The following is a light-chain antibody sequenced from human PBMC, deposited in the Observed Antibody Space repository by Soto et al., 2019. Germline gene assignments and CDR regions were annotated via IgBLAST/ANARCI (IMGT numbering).Light chain of an antibody. J-gene: IGLJ3*02. CDR3: QSYDGSNLRV. Sequence: NFMLTQPHSVSESPGKTVIISCSRNSGSIASSYVQWYQQRPGSSPTSVIYEDDRRAFGVPDRFSGSIDRSTSSASLTISVLKTEDEADYDCQSYDGSNLRVFGGGTKVTVL. CDR1: SGSIASSY. V-gene: IGLV6-57*01. CDR2: EDD.